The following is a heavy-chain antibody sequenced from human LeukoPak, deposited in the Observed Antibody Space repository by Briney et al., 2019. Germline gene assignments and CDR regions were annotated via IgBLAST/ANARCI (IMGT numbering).Heavy chain of an antibody. Sequence: PGGSLRLSCEASGFTFSGYSMNWVRQAPGKGLEWVSYIRSSGSPIYYADSVQGRFTISRDNAKNSVYLQMNSLRDEDTSVYYCVRDPAALDYWGQGPLVTVTS. CDR2: IRSSGSPI. V-gene: IGHV3-48*02. J-gene: IGHJ4*02. CDR1: GFTFSGYS. CDR3: VRDPAALDY.